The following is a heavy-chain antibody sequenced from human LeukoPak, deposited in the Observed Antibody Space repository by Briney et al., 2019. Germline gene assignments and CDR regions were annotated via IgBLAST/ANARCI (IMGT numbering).Heavy chain of an antibody. CDR3: AMSSGSRTGYLDY. V-gene: IGHV3-30*03. J-gene: IGHJ4*02. D-gene: IGHD1-26*01. CDR2: ISYDGSNK. CDR1: GFTFSSYG. Sequence: PGRSLRLSCAASGFTFSSYGMHWVRQAPGKGLEWVAVISYDGSNKYYADSVKGRFTISRDNSKNTLYLQMNSLSAEDTAVYYCAMSSGSRTGYLDYWGQGTLVTVSS.